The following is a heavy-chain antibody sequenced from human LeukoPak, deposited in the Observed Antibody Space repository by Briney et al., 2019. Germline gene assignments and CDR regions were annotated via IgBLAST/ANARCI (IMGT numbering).Heavy chain of an antibody. CDR1: GGSISSGGYS. J-gene: IGHJ3*02. D-gene: IGHD3-10*01. Sequence: PSETLSLTCTVSGGSISSGGYSWSWIRQPPGKGLEWIGYIYHSGSTYYNPSLKSRVTISVDRSKNQFSLKLSSVAAADTAVYYCARAEKYYGSGSFDAFDIWGQGTMVTVSS. CDR2: IYHSGST. CDR3: ARAEKYYGSGSFDAFDI. V-gene: IGHV4-30-2*01.